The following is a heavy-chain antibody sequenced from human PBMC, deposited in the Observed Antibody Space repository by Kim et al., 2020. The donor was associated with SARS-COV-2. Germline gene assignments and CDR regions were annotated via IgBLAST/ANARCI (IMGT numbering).Heavy chain of an antibody. D-gene: IGHD4-17*01. V-gene: IGHV3-74*01. J-gene: IGHJ2*01. Sequence: GGSLRLSCAASRFTFSSYWMHWVRQAPGMGLVWVSRIHSDGSSTSYADSVKGRFTISREHAKSTLYLQMKSLRAEGTAVEYGARGGATVVTPGSNWYFDLWGGGTLVTVSS. CDR2: IHSDGSST. CDR1: RFTFSSYW. CDR3: ARGGATVVTPGSNWYFDL.